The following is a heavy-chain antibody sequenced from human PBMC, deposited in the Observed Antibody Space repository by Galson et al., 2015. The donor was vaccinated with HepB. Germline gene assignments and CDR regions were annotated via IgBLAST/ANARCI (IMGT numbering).Heavy chain of an antibody. J-gene: IGHJ6*02. V-gene: IGHV6-1*01. CDR3: VRPYDGIDV. D-gene: IGHD3-3*01. Sequence: CAISGDSVSSNSVTWNWMRQSPSRRLEWLGRTYYRSKWYYDYAVPEKSRISINPDTSKKQFSLQLNSVTPYDTAIYYCVRPYDGIDVWGQGPTVTVSS. CDR2: TYYRSKWYY. CDR1: GDSVSSNSVT.